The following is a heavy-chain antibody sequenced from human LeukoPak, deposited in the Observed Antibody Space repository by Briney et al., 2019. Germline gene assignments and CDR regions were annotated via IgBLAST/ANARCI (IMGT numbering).Heavy chain of an antibody. Sequence: PGGSLRLSCAASGFTFSSYSMNWVRQAPGKGLEWVSSISSSSSYIYYADSVKGRFTISRDNAKNSLYLQMNSLRAEDTAVYYCARGNLVAATVNFDYWGQGTLVTVSS. CDR3: ARGNLVAATVNFDY. CDR1: GFTFSSYS. CDR2: ISSSSSYI. V-gene: IGHV3-21*01. D-gene: IGHD2-15*01. J-gene: IGHJ4*02.